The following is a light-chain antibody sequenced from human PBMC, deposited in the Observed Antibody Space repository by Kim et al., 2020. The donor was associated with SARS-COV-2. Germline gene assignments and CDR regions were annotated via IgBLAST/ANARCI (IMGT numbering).Light chain of an antibody. Sequence: SVGGRVIITCRASQSISRHLNWYQQKPGKAPKLLIYAASSLQSGVPSRFTGSGSGTEFTLTIRTLQPEDSATYYCQQGYSSPQITFGQGTRLEIK. CDR1: QSISRH. CDR2: AAS. CDR3: QQGYSSPQIT. V-gene: IGKV1-39*01. J-gene: IGKJ5*01.